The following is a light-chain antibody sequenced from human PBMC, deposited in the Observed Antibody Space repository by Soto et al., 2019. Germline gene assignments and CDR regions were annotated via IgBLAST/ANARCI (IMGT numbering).Light chain of an antibody. J-gene: IGLJ1*01. Sequence: SYELTQSPSVSVAPGQTASITCGGNNIASKSVHWYQQRPGQAPVLVVHDDSDRPSGIPERFSCSNSGNTATLTITRVEAGDEADYYCQVWDSSSYHHVFGAGTKVTVL. V-gene: IGLV3-21*02. CDR1: NIASKS. CDR2: DDS. CDR3: QVWDSSSYHHV.